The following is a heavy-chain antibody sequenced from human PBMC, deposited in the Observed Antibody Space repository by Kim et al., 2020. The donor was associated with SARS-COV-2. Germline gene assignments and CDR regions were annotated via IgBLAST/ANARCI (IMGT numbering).Heavy chain of an antibody. D-gene: IGHD3-16*01. J-gene: IGHJ4*02. CDR1: GFTFVDYG. Sequence: GGSLRLSCAASGFTFVDYGMNWVRQAPGKGLEWVSGINWNSAGTNYADSVKGRFTISRDNAENSLYLQMNSLRAEDTALYFCARGRGTHTRHYFDFWGQG. CDR3: ARGRGTHTRHYFDF. V-gene: IGHV3-20*04. CDR2: INWNSAGT.